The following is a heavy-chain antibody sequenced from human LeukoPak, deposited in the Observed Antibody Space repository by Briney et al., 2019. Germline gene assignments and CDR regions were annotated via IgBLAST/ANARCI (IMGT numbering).Heavy chain of an antibody. D-gene: IGHD1-26*01. Sequence: GASVKVSCKASGGTFSSYAISWVRQAPGQGLEWMGRIIPILGIANYAQKFQGRVTITADKSTSTAYMELSSLRSEDTAVYYCAWIPELHTPRNWFDPWGQGTLVTVSS. CDR3: AWIPELHTPRNWFDP. CDR1: GGTFSSYA. CDR2: IIPILGIA. J-gene: IGHJ5*02. V-gene: IGHV1-69*04.